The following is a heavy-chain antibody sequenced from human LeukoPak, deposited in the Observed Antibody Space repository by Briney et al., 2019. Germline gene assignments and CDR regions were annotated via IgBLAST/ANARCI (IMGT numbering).Heavy chain of an antibody. CDR2: IKQDGSVM. CDR3: ARWSYSNNFYWLEY. J-gene: IGHJ4*02. Sequence: GGSLRLSCAASAFTFSNFWMSWVRQAPGKGLEWVANIKQDGSVMYYGDSVKGRFTISRDNARNSLSLQMNSLRADDTAVYYCARWSYSNNFYWLEYWGQGTLVTVSS. V-gene: IGHV3-7*01. D-gene: IGHD3-9*01. CDR1: AFTFSNFW.